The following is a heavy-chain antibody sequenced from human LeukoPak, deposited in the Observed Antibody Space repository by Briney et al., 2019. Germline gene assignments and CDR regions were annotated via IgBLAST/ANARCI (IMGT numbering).Heavy chain of an antibody. CDR2: IFHSGSI. CDR1: AYSIRRGYN. V-gene: IGHV4-38-2*01. J-gene: IGHJ3*01. Sequence: SETLSLTCAVSAYSIRRGYNGGWIRQSPGKGLEWIATIFHSGSIYYNPSLKSRVTLSVDTSKTQFSLRMHSVTAAAAGLYYCARFVTSYYYDSSTYPTAFDVWGQGTMVSVSS. D-gene: IGHD3-22*01. CDR3: ARFVTSYYYDSSTYPTAFDV.